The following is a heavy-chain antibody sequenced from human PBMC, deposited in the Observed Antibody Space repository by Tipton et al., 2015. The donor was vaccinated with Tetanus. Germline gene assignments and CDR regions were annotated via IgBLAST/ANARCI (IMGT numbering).Heavy chain of an antibody. CDR3: ARDGGNYFYYGMNV. V-gene: IGHV4-31*03. CDR1: GVSIKGGGFY. Sequence: TLSLTCSVSGVSIKGGGFYWTWIRQPPGKGLEWIGYTYSPGTTSYAPSLRGRATISFDSVKNHFSLSLSSVTAADTAMYYCARDGGNYFYYGMNVWGQGAAVTVSS. CDR2: TYSPGTT. J-gene: IGHJ6*02.